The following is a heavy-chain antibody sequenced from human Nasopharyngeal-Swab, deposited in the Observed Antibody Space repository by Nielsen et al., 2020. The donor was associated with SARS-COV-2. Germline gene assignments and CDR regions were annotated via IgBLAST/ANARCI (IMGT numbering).Heavy chain of an antibody. CDR3: AHSAVAAYY. Sequence: GESLKISCAASGFIFSNHAITWVRQAPGKGLEWVAGISNSGASTYYADSVKGRFTISRDNSKNTLYLQMNSLRAEDTAVYYCAHSAVAAYYWGQGTLVTVSS. CDR1: GFIFSNHA. D-gene: IGHD6-19*01. J-gene: IGHJ4*02. V-gene: IGHV3-23*01. CDR2: ISNSGAST.